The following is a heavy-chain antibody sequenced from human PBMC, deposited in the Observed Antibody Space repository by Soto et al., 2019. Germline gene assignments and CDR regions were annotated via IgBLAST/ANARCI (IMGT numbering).Heavy chain of an antibody. D-gene: IGHD6-13*01. J-gene: IGHJ5*02. CDR2: IYYSGST. V-gene: IGHV4-59*01. CDR3: ARGVPNTAYSSSWYENWFDP. CDR1: GGSINDYY. Sequence: ASETLSLTCTVSGGSINDYYWNWIRKPPGKGLEWLGYIYYSGSTNYSPALKSRVTISVDTSKNQFSLKVTSVTAADTAVYYCARGVPNTAYSSSWYENWFDPWGQGTLVTVSS.